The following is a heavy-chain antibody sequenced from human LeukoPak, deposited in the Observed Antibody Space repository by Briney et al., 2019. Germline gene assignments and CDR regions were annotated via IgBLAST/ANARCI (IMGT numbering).Heavy chain of an antibody. V-gene: IGHV4-39*07. J-gene: IGHJ6*02. D-gene: IGHD7-27*01. Sequence: SETLSLTCTVSGGSISSSSYYWGWIRQPPGKGLEWIGSIYYSGSTYYNPSLKSRVTISVDTSKNQFSLKLSSVTAADTAVYYCAREDAGDSYYYYGMDVWGQGTTVTVSS. CDR3: AREDAGDSYYYYGMDV. CDR2: IYYSGST. CDR1: GGSISSSSYY.